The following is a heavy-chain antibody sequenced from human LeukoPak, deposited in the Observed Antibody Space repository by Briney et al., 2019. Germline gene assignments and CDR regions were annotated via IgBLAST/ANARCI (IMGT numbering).Heavy chain of an antibody. Sequence: GGSLRLSCAASGFTFSSYGMNWVRQAPGKGLEWVAAISSVGHANKSADSVKGRFTISRDNSKNTLYLQMHSLREDDTAVYYCAKEVGWFNAFDVWGQGTMVTVSS. CDR2: ISSVGHAN. CDR3: AKEVGWFNAFDV. J-gene: IGHJ3*01. CDR1: GFTFSSYG. V-gene: IGHV3-30*18. D-gene: IGHD3-10*01.